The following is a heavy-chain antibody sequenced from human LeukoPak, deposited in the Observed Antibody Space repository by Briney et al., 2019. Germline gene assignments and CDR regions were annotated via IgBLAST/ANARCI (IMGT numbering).Heavy chain of an antibody. V-gene: IGHV3-30*04. CDR1: GFTFRSYA. CDR3: ARFDYADYLAFDY. Sequence: GGSLRLSCAASGFTFRSYAMHWVRQAPGKGLEWVAVISYDGRNKYYADSVKGRFTISRDNSKNTLYLQMNSLRAEDTAVYYCARFDYADYLAFDYWGQGTLVTVSS. CDR2: ISYDGRNK. D-gene: IGHD4-17*01. J-gene: IGHJ4*02.